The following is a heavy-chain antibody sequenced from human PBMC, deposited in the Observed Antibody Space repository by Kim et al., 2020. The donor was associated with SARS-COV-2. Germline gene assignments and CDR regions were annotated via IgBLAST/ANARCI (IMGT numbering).Heavy chain of an antibody. Sequence: YYVESVKGRFTISRDNGKNSLYLQMNTLRPEDTAVYYCAKGAVTRHDYWGQGALVIVST. V-gene: IGHV3-7*03. CDR3: AKGAVTRHDY. J-gene: IGHJ4*02. D-gene: IGHD3-3*01.